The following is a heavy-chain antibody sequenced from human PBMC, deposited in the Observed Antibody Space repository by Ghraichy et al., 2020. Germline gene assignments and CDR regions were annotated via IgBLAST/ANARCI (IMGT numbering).Heavy chain of an antibody. CDR1: GGSINNFY. CDR2: FYNSGST. Sequence: SETLSLTCTVSGGSINNFYWSWVRQPPGKGLEYIGGFYNSGSTNYNPSLKSRVTVSVDTSTNQFSLKLTSVTAADTAVYYCAATKQWLAFGYWGQGALVTVSS. CDR3: AATKQWLAFGY. J-gene: IGHJ4*02. D-gene: IGHD6-19*01. V-gene: IGHV4-59*01.